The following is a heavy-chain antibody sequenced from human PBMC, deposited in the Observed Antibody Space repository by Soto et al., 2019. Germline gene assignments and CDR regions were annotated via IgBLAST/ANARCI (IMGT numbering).Heavy chain of an antibody. V-gene: IGHV3-30-3*01. Sequence: GGSLRLSCAASEFTFSSYAMHWVRQAPGKGLERVAVLSYDGSNKYYADSVKGRFTISRDNSKNTLYLQMDSLRAEDTAVYYCARSLHIAVAGTLDYWGQGTLVTVSS. CDR3: ARSLHIAVAGTLDY. D-gene: IGHD6-19*01. J-gene: IGHJ4*02. CDR1: EFTFSSYA. CDR2: LSYDGSNK.